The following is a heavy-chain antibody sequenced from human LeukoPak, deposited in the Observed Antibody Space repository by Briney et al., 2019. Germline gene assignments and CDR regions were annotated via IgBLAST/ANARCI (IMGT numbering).Heavy chain of an antibody. D-gene: IGHD1-26*01. CDR1: GFTFSSYG. J-gene: IGHJ4*02. V-gene: IGHV3-30*19. Sequence: GGSLRLSCAASGFTFSSYGMHWVRQAPGKGLEWVAVILSDGSKEFYTDSVKGRFTISRDNSKNTLYLQMNSLRAEDTAVYYCARDPGELYFDYWGQGTLVTVSS. CDR3: ARDPGELYFDY. CDR2: ILSDGSKE.